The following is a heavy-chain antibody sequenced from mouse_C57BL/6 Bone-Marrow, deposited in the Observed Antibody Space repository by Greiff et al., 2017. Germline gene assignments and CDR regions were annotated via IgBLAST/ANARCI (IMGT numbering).Heavy chain of an antibody. J-gene: IGHJ2*01. D-gene: IGHD1-1*01. V-gene: IGHV1-55*01. CDR3: ARGGGRGDY. CDR1: GYTFTSYW. Sequence: QVQLQQSGAELVKPGASVKMSCKASGYTFTSYWITWVKPRPGQGLEWIGDIYPGSGSTNYNEEFQSKATLTVDTSSSTGYMQLSSLASEDSAVYYCARGGGRGDYWGQGTTLTVSS. CDR2: IYPGSGST.